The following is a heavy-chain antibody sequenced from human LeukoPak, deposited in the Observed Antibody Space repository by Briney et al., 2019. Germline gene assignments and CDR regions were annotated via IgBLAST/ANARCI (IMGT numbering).Heavy chain of an antibody. Sequence: GASVKVSCKASGYTFTSYGISWVRQAPGQGLEWMGWNSAYNGDTNYAQKLQGRVTMTTDTSTSTAYMELRSLRSDDTAVYYCARVRYYYDSSGYLDYWGQGTLVTVSS. D-gene: IGHD3-22*01. CDR3: ARVRYYYDSSGYLDY. J-gene: IGHJ4*02. CDR1: GYTFTSYG. CDR2: NSAYNGDT. V-gene: IGHV1-18*01.